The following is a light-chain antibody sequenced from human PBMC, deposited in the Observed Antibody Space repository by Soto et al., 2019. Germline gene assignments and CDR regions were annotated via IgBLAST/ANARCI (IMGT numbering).Light chain of an antibody. CDR3: AAWDDSLNEV. Sequence: QSALTQPPSASGSPGQSVTISCTGTSSDVGGSNFVSWYQQHPGKAPKLMIYEVSKRPSGVPARFSGSKSGNTASLTVSGLQAEDEADYYCAAWDDSLNEVFGGGTKLTVL. CDR2: EVS. CDR1: SSDVGGSNF. J-gene: IGLJ3*02. V-gene: IGLV2-8*01.